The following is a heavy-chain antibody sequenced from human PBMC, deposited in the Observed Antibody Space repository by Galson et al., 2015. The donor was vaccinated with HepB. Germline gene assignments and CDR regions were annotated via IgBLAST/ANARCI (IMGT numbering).Heavy chain of an antibody. CDR1: GFTFSSYS. CDR2: ISSSSSYI. CDR3: ARERVEMATTSYYFDY. Sequence: SLRLSCAASGFTFSSYSMNWVRQAPGKGLEWVSSISSSSSYIYYADSVKGRFTISRDNAKNSLYLQMNSLRAEDTAVYYCARERVEMATTSYYFDYWGQGTLVTVSS. V-gene: IGHV3-21*01. J-gene: IGHJ4*02. D-gene: IGHD5-24*01.